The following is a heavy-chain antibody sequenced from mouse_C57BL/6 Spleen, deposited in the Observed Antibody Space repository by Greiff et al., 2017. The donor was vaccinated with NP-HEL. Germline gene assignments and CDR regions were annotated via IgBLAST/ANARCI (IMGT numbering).Heavy chain of an antibody. CDR2: INPNNGGT. CDR1: GYTFTDYY. Sequence: EVQLQQSGPELVKPGASVKISCKASGYTFTDYYMNWVKQSHGKSLEWIGDINPNNGGTSYNQKFKGKATLTVDKSSSTAYMELRSLTSEDSAVYYCARWGWDGDYYAMDYWGQGTSVTVSS. J-gene: IGHJ4*01. D-gene: IGHD4-1*01. V-gene: IGHV1-26*01. CDR3: ARWGWDGDYYAMDY.